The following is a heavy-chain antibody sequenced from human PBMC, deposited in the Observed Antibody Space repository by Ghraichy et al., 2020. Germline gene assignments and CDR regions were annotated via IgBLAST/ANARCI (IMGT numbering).Heavy chain of an antibody. J-gene: IGHJ6*02. D-gene: IGHD6-19*01. Sequence: ASVKVSCKASGYTFTSYGISWVRQAPGQGLEWMGWISAYNGNTNYAQKLQGRVTMTTDTSTSTAYMELRSLRSDDTAVYYCASRAYSSGRWYYYYGMDVWGQGTTVTVSS. CDR2: ISAYNGNT. CDR1: GYTFTSYG. CDR3: ASRAYSSGRWYYYYGMDV. V-gene: IGHV1-18*01.